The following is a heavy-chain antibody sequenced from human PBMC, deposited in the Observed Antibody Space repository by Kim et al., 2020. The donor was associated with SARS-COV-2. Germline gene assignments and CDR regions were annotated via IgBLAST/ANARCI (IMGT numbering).Heavy chain of an antibody. J-gene: IGHJ4*02. CDR2: IHYSGRT. V-gene: IGHV4-59*01. CDR3: ARIPDIAGWPFDS. Sequence: SETLSLTCTVSVGSISSDYWTWIRQPPGKGLEWIGYIHYSGRTRYNPSLRSRVAIFVDPSKSHFSLRLTSVTAADTAVYFCARIPDIAGWPFDSWGQGILDSLSS. D-gene: IGHD6-19*01. CDR1: VGSISSDY.